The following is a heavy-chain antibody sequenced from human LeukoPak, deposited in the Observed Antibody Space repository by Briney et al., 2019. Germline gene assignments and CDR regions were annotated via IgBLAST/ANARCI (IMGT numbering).Heavy chain of an antibody. J-gene: IGHJ4*02. D-gene: IGHD1-1*01. CDR1: GFTVSSNY. V-gene: IGHV3-66*02. Sequence: PGGSLRLSCAASGFTVSSNYMSWVRQAPGKGLEWVSVIYSGGSTYYADSAKGRFTISRDNSKNTLYLQMNSLRAEDTAVYYCAREGPGTTFDYWGQGTLVTVSS. CDR3: AREGPGTTFDY. CDR2: IYSGGST.